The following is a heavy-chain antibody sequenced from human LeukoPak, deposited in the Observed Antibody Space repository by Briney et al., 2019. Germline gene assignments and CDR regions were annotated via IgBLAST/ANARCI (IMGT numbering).Heavy chain of an antibody. D-gene: IGHD2-15*01. J-gene: IGHJ4*02. V-gene: IGHV3-53*01. CDR1: GFTVSSNY. CDR2: IYSGGSI. Sequence: GGSLRLSCAASGFTVSSNYMSWVRQAPGKGLEWVSIIYSGGSIYYADSVKGRFTISRDNSKNTLYLQMNSLRAEDTAVYYCAKAYCSGGSCDNYFDYWGQGTLVTVSS. CDR3: AKAYCSGGSCDNYFDY.